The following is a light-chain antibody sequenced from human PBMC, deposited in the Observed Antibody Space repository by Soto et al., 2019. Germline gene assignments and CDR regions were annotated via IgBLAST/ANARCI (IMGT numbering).Light chain of an antibody. CDR2: EVS. CDR3: SSYTGTSSTLYV. J-gene: IGLJ1*01. Sequence: QSALTQPASMSGSPGQSITISCTGSSSDAGRYNYVSWYQQHPGKAPKLVISEVSNRPSGVSDRFSGSKSGNTASLTISGLQSEDEADYYCSSYTGTSSTLYVFGTGTKLTVL. CDR1: SSDAGRYNY. V-gene: IGLV2-14*01.